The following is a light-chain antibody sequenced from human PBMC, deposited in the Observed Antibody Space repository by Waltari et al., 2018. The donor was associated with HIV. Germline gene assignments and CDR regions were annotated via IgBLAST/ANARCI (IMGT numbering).Light chain of an antibody. CDR2: DVS. V-gene: IGLV2-14*03. CDR1: SSDVGRYTY. CDR3: SSYTSSRTVV. Sequence: SALTQPASGSGPPGQSLTPPCTGASSDVGRYTYVSWYQHHPGKAPKLIIYDVSNRPSGVSNRFSGSKSGTTASLTISGLQAEDEADYYCSSYTSSRTVVFGGGTKLTVL. J-gene: IGLJ2*01.